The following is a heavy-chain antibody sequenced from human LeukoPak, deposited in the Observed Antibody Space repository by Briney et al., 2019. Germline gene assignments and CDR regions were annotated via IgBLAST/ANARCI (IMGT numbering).Heavy chain of an antibody. D-gene: IGHD3-22*01. V-gene: IGHV3-48*04. J-gene: IGHJ4*02. CDR3: ARSGPGYYDSANYYRFDY. CDR2: ISSSGSTK. Sequence: PGGSLRLSCAASGFTFSSYAMSWVRQAPGKGLEWVSHISSSGSTKHYADSVKGRFTISRDNTENSLYLQINSLRAEDTAVYYCARSGPGYYDSANYYRFDYWGQGTLVTVSS. CDR1: GFTFSSYA.